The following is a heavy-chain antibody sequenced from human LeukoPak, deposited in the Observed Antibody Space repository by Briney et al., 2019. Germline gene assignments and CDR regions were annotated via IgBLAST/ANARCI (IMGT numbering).Heavy chain of an antibody. J-gene: IGHJ4*02. CDR3: ARQTSSWYFLD. CDR1: GFTFSSYSMN. CDR2: IYYSGST. V-gene: IGHV4-39*01. D-gene: IGHD6-13*01. Sequence: GSLRLSCAASGFTFSSYSMNWVRQPPGKGLEWIGSIYYSGSTYYSPSLKSRVTISVDTSKNQFSLKLTSVTAADTAVYYCARQTSSWYFLDWGQGTLVTVSS.